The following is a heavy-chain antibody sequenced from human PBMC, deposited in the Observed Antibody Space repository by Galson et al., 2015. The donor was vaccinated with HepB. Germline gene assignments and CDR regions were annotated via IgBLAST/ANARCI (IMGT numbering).Heavy chain of an antibody. J-gene: IGHJ3*01. CDR3: ARGYGYGSFNL. CDR1: GYTFTDYY. CDR2: INPTSSGA. D-gene: IGHD2-2*03. Sequence: SVKVSCKASGYTFTDYYMHWVRQAPGQGLEWMGWINPTSSGANYARNFQGRVTMTRDTSISTAFMELYRLRSDDTAVYYCARGYGYGSFNLWGQGTMVTVSS. V-gene: IGHV1-2*02.